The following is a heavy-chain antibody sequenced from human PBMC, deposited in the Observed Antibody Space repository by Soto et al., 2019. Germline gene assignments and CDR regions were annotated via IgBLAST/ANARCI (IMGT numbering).Heavy chain of an antibody. D-gene: IGHD3-22*01. CDR3: ARARDYYDSSGYYRGANNWFDP. V-gene: IGHV4-30-2*01. J-gene: IGHJ5*02. Sequence: SETLSLTCAVSGGSISSGGYSWSWIRQPPGKGLEWIGYIYHSGSTYYNPSLKSRVTISVDRSKNQFSLKLSSVTAADTAVYYCARARDYYDSSGYYRGANNWFDPWGQGTLVTVS. CDR2: IYHSGST. CDR1: GGSISSGGYS.